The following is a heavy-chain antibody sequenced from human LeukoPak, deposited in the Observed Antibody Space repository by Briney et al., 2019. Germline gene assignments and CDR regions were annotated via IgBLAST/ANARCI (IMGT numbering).Heavy chain of an antibody. J-gene: IGHJ3*02. D-gene: IGHD2-2*01. CDR2: IYYSGST. Sequence: SETLSLTCTVSGGSISSYYWSWIRQPPGKGLEWIGYIYYSGSTNYNPSLKSRVTILVDASKNRFSLKLSSVTAADTAVYSCARLGGYCSGTTCYSSGIDAFDIWGQGTMVTVSS. V-gene: IGHV4-59*08. CDR3: ARLGGYCSGTTCYSSGIDAFDI. CDR1: GGSISSYY.